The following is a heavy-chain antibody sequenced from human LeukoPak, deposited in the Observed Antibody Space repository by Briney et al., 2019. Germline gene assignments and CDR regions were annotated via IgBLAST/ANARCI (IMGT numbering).Heavy chain of an antibody. V-gene: IGHV4-59*01. CDR3: ARDIRVDYYDSSGYFDH. CDR2: IYYSGST. CDR1: GGSISSYY. Sequence: ASETLSLTCTVSGGSISSYYWSWIRQPPGKGLEWIGYIYYSGSTNYNPSLKSRVTISVDTSKNQFSLKLSSVTAADTAVYYCARDIRVDYYDSSGYFDHWGQGTLVTVSS. J-gene: IGHJ4*02. D-gene: IGHD3-22*01.